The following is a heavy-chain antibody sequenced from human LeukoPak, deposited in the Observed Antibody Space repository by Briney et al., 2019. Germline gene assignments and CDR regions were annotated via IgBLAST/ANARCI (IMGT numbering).Heavy chain of an antibody. D-gene: IGHD2-2*01. CDR3: TRGVVPAAAIDY. CDR1: GFTFGDYA. Sequence: PGGSLRLSCTASGFTFGDYAMSWVRQAPGKGLEWVGFIRSKAYGGTTEYAASVKGRFTISRDDSKSIAYLQMNSLKTEDTAVYYCTRGVVPAAAIDYWGQGTLVTVSS. J-gene: IGHJ4*02. CDR2: IRSKAYGGTT. V-gene: IGHV3-49*04.